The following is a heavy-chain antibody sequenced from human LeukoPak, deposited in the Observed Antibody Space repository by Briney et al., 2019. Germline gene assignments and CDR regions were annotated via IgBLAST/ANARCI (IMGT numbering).Heavy chain of an antibody. V-gene: IGHV4-59*01. CDR2: IYYSGST. D-gene: IGHD5-18*01. Sequence: SETLSLTCTVSGGSISSYYWSWIRQPPGEGLEWIGYIYYSGSTNYNPSIKSRVTISVDTSKHQFSLKLRSVTAADTAVYYCAREGYRYGSFDYWGQGTMVTVSS. CDR1: GGSISSYY. CDR3: AREGYRYGSFDY. J-gene: IGHJ4*02.